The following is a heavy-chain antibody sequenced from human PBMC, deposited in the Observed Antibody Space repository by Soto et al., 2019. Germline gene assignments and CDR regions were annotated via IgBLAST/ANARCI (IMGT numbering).Heavy chain of an antibody. CDR1: GGSISNYY. J-gene: IGHJ4*02. CDR3: VRGGGGYGNGTIDY. V-gene: IGHV4-59*01. Sequence: SETLSLTCTVSGGSISNYYWSWVRQSPGKGLEWIGYIFYIGTTNYNPSLKSRVTISLDTSKNQFSLKLRSVTAADTTVYYCVRGGGGYGNGTIDYWGQGTLVTVSS. CDR2: IFYIGTT. D-gene: IGHD5-18*01.